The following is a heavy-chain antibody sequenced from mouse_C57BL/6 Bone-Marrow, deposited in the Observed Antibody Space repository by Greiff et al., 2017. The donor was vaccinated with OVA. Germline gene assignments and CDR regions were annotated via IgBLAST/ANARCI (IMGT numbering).Heavy chain of an antibody. J-gene: IGHJ3*01. CDR3: ARQGHDGYAFAY. CDR1: GFTFSDYG. V-gene: IGHV5-15*01. Sequence: EVKLMESGGGLVQPGGSLKLSCAASGFTFSDYGMAWVRQAPRKGPEWVAFISNLAYSIYYADTVTGRFTISRENAKNTLYLEMSSLRSEDTAMYYCARQGHDGYAFAYWGQGTLVTVSA. D-gene: IGHD2-3*01. CDR2: ISNLAYSI.